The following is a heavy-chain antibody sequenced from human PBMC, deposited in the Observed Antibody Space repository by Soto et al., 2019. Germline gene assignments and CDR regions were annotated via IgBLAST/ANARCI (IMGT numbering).Heavy chain of an antibody. J-gene: IGHJ5*02. CDR3: ARGPQYYDFWSGYFSEYNWFDP. D-gene: IGHD3-3*01. CDR2: INHSGST. V-gene: IGHV4-34*01. Sequence: SETLSLTCAVYGWSFSGYYWCWIRQPPGKGLEWIGEINHSGSTNYNPSLKSRVTISVDTSKNQFSLKLSSVTAADTAVYYCARGPQYYDFWSGYFSEYNWFDPWGQGTLVS. CDR1: GWSFSGYY.